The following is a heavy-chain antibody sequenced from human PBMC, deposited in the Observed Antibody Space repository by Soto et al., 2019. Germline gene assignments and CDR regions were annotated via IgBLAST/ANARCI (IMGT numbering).Heavy chain of an antibody. J-gene: IGHJ4*02. Sequence: QAQLVESGGGVVQPGTSLRLSCAASGFTISTHGMHWVRQAPGKGLEWLANIWYDGSNKFYAESVKGRFSISKDNSKNTLYLQMRSLRAEDTAVYYCAAATTWNFHFPYWGQGTQVIVSS. V-gene: IGHV3-33*03. CDR3: AAATTWNFHFPY. D-gene: IGHD1-7*01. CDR1: GFTISTHG. CDR2: IWYDGSNK.